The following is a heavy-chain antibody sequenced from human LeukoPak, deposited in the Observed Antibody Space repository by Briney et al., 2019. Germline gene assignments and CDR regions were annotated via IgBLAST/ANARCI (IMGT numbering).Heavy chain of an antibody. V-gene: IGHV3-23*01. CDR3: AAPLRGCSSTSCPRGEFGY. D-gene: IGHD2-2*01. CDR2: ISGSGGST. CDR1: GFTFSSYA. Sequence: PGGSLRLSCAASGFTFSSYAMSWVRQAPGKGLEWVSAISGSGGSTYYADSVKGRFTISRDNSKNTLYLQMNSLRAEDTAVYYCAAPLRGCSSTSCPRGEFGYWGQGTLVTVSS. J-gene: IGHJ4*02.